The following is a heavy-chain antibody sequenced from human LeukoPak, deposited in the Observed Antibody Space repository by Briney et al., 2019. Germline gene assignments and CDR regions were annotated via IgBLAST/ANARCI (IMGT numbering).Heavy chain of an antibody. J-gene: IGHJ4*02. CDR3: ARGSPFDY. Sequence: SETLSLTCTVSGYSISSGYYWGWIRQPPGKGLEWIGSIYHSGSTYYNPSPKSRVTISVDTSKNQFSLKLSSVTAADTAVYYCARGSPFDYWGQGTLVTVSS. CDR2: IYHSGST. V-gene: IGHV4-38-2*02. CDR1: GYSISSGYY.